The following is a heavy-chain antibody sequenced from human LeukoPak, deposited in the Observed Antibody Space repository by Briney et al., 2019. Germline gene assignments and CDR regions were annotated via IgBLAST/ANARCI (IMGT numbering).Heavy chain of an antibody. Sequence: GGSLRLSCAASGFTFSSYGMHWVRQAPGKGLGWVAVISYDGSNKYYADSVKGRFTISRDNSKNTLYLQMNSLRAEDTAVYYCAKDSLYYDFWSGYFDYWGQGTLVTVSS. D-gene: IGHD3-3*01. V-gene: IGHV3-30*18. CDR1: GFTFSSYG. CDR2: ISYDGSNK. CDR3: AKDSLYYDFWSGYFDY. J-gene: IGHJ4*02.